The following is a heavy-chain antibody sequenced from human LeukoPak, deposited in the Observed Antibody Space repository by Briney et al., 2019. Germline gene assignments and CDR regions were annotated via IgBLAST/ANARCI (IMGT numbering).Heavy chain of an antibody. D-gene: IGHD3-22*01. CDR1: GDIVSSNSAA. J-gene: IGHJ3*02. CDR3: SRDCYGTSGYYEDAFHI. V-gene: IGHV6-1*01. Sequence: SQTLSLTCAISGDIVSSNSAACNWIRQSPMRGLEWLGRTYYRSKWYTDYALSVKSRMTIKPDTAKNHFSLQLNSVTPEDTAVYYCSRDCYGTSGYYEDAFHIWGQGTMVTVSS. CDR2: TYYRSKWYT.